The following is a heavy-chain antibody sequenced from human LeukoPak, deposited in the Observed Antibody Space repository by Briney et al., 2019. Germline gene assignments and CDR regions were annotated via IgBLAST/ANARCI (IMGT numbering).Heavy chain of an antibody. Sequence: GGSLRLSCAASGFTFSDYAMSWVRQAPGGGLEWVSAISGSGDKTFHADSVEGRFTISRDNSKNTLYLQMNSLRAEDTAVYYCAREICGGSCNPPSYMDVWGNGTTVTVSS. CDR1: GFTFSDYA. J-gene: IGHJ6*03. D-gene: IGHD2-15*01. CDR2: ISGSGDKT. V-gene: IGHV3-23*01. CDR3: AREICGGSCNPPSYMDV.